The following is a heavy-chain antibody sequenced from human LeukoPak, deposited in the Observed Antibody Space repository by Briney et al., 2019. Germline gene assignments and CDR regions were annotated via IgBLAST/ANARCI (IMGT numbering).Heavy chain of an antibody. CDR2: ISGSGDST. J-gene: IGHJ4*02. CDR1: GVTLSNYA. V-gene: IGHV3-23*01. D-gene: IGHD6-13*01. Sequence: GGSLRLSCVASGVTLSNYAMSWARQAPGKGLEWVSGISGSGDSTYYGDSVKGRFTISRDNSKNTLYLQMNSLRAEDTAVYYCAKTRPLDSSSWSHGDYWGQGTLVTVSS. CDR3: AKTRPLDSSSWSHGDY.